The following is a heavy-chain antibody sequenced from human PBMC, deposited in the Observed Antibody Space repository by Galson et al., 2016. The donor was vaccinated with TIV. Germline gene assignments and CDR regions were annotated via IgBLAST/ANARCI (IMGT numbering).Heavy chain of an antibody. CDR1: GYTFTDYY. D-gene: IGHD3-22*01. Sequence: SVKVSCKASGYTFTDYYIHFVRQAPGQGLEWMGWINPASGGTNLAQKFQGRVTMTRDTSISTVFMELRRLTSDDTAVYSCAIYVSSGYYSAEFFQQWGQGTLLIVSS. CDR2: INPASGGT. V-gene: IGHV1-2*02. CDR3: AIYVSSGYYSAEFFQQ. J-gene: IGHJ1*01.